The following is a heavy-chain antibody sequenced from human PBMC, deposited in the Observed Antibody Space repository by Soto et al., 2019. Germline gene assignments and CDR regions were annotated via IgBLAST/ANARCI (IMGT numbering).Heavy chain of an antibody. D-gene: IGHD3-22*01. V-gene: IGHV1-3*01. CDR2: INGGNGDT. Sequence: VQLVQSGAEVKKPGASVKVSCNASGYTFTNYAMHWVRQAPGQSLEWMGWINGGNGDTKYSQKFQERITITRDTSASSAYMEVSSLRSEDSAVYYCAPSVIVAIGTLNWFEPWGQGTLVTVSS. CDR1: GYTFTNYA. J-gene: IGHJ5*02. CDR3: APSVIVAIGTLNWFEP.